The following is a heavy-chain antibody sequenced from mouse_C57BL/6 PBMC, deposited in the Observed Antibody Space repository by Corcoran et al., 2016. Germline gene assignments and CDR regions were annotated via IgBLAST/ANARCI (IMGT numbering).Heavy chain of an antibody. CDR3: ASGPPLNY. D-gene: IGHD3-1*01. CDR1: GFTFSSYS. J-gene: IGHJ4*01. V-gene: IGHV5-17*01. CDR2: ISSSNSYI. Sequence: EVQLVESGGGLVQPGGSLRLSCAASGFTFSSYSLNWVRQAPGKGLEWGSSISSSNSYIDSADSLKGRYTMSRDNAKNALYLNMNSLRADDTAVYYCASGPPLNYWGQGTLVTVSS.